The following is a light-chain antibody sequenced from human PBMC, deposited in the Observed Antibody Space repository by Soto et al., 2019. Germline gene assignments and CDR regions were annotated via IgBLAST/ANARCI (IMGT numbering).Light chain of an antibody. J-gene: IGLJ1*01. V-gene: IGLV2-8*01. CDR1: SSDVGAYIF. Sequence: QSVLTQPPSASGSPGQSVTISCTGTSSDVGAYIFVSWYQQHPGKAPKLMVYDVNRRPPGVPDRFFGSKSGNTASLTVSGLQAEDEADYYCVSFAGGTYVFGTGMKVT. CDR2: DVN. CDR3: VSFAGGTYV.